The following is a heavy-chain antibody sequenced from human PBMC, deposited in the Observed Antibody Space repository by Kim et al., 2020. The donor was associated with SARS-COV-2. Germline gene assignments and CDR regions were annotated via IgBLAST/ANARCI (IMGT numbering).Heavy chain of an antibody. V-gene: IGHV3-23*01. Sequence: GGSLRLSCAASGFTFSNYAMGWVRQAPGKGLEWFSAITGSGGDTYHADSVKGRFTISRDNSKNTLYLQMDSLRSDDTAIYYCVKGSTTSRPYYFDFWGQGTLVAVSS. CDR3: VKGSTTSRPYYFDF. D-gene: IGHD1-26*01. J-gene: IGHJ4*02. CDR2: ITGSGGDT. CDR1: GFTFSNYA.